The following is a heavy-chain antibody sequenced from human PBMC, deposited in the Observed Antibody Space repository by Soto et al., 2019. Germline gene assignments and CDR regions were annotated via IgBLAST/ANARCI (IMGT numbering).Heavy chain of an antibody. CDR3: ARATYDSLDS. J-gene: IGHJ4*02. CDR2: IYHSGST. V-gene: IGHV4-38-2*01. CDR1: GYTISSGSY. D-gene: IGHD3-22*01. Sequence: EVLSLTFDGSGYTISSGSYRGWIRQPPGKGLEWIGNIYHSGSTYYNTSLKSRVTISVDTSKNRCSLKLSSVTAADTAVYYCARATYDSLDSWGPGTLVTVSS.